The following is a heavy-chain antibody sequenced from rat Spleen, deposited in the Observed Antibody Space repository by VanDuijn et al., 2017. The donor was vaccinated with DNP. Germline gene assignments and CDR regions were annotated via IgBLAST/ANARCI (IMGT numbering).Heavy chain of an antibody. CDR3: ARGSTSIYWYFDF. Sequence: EVQLVESGGGLVQPGRSMKVSCAASGFTFSNSDMAWVRQAPTKGLEWVASISTGGGSTYYRDSVKGRFTISRDDAKSSLYLQMNSLKSEDTATYYCARGSTSIYWYFDFWGPGTMVTVSS. V-gene: IGHV5-25*01. D-gene: IGHD3-1*01. J-gene: IGHJ1*01. CDR1: GFTFSNSD. CDR2: ISTGGGST.